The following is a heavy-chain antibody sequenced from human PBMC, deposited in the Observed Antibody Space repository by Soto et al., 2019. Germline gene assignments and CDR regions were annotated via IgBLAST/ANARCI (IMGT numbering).Heavy chain of an antibody. CDR2: IGGRGSSA. CDR3: ARKLFGHPRGEVLGTFDY. D-gene: IGHD3-10*01. V-gene: IGHV3-23*01. Sequence: EVQLLESGGGLVQPGGSLRLSCAASGFTFSTHAMTWVRQAPGKGLEWVSGIGGRGSSAYYADSVKGRFTISRDNSKNTLYLQMNSLRAEDTAGYYCARKLFGHPRGEVLGTFDYWGQGTLVTVSS. CDR1: GFTFSTHA. J-gene: IGHJ4*02.